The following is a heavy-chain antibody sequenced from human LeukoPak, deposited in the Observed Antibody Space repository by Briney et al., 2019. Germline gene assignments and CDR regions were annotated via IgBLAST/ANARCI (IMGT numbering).Heavy chain of an antibody. CDR1: GANINPYY. V-gene: IGHV4-4*07. CDR2: VYASGTT. D-gene: IGHD5-18*01. CDR3: ARYQGYNYGQTFYFDF. J-gene: IGHJ4*02. Sequence: SETLSLTCTVSGANINPYYWSWLRQSAEKGLEWIGRVYASGTTKYNPSLNGRVTMSVDMSKNQFFLKLDSVTAADTAIYYCARYQGYNYGQTFYFDFWGQGTRVTVSS.